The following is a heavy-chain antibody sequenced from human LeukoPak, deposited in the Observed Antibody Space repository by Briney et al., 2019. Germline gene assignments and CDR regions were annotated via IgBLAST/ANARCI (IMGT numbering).Heavy chain of an antibody. CDR3: ARTVFPYFYDSSGFNNWFDP. CDR2: IYYSGST. Sequence: SETLSLTCTVSGGSISSSSYYWGWIRRPPGKGLEWIGSIYYSGSTYYNPSLKSRVTISVDTSKNQFSLKLSSVTAADTAVYYCARTVFPYFYDSSGFNNWFDPWGQGTLVTVSS. V-gene: IGHV4-39*07. CDR1: GGSISSSSYY. D-gene: IGHD3-22*01. J-gene: IGHJ5*02.